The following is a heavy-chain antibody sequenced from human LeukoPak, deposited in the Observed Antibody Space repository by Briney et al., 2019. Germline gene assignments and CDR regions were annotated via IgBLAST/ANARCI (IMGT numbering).Heavy chain of an antibody. V-gene: IGHV3-74*01. J-gene: IGHJ6*02. CDR3: ARDGEAYGMDV. Sequence: GGSLRLSCAASGFTFSSYWMNWVRQAPGKELVWVSRINSDGSSTSYADSVKGRFTISRDNAKNTLYLQMNSLRAGDTAVYYCARDGEAYGMDVWGQGTTVTVSS. CDR1: GFTFSSYW. CDR2: INSDGSST.